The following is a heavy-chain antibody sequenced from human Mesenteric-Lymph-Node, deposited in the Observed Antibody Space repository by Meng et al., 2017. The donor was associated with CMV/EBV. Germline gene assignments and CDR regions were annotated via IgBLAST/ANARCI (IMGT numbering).Heavy chain of an antibody. CDR2: IIPIIYIA. CDR1: GYTFSDYY. CDR3: ARAHSQGMASRGYHYYGMDV. J-gene: IGHJ6*02. Sequence: SVKVSCKSSGYTFSDYYIHWVRQAPGQGLEWMGGIIPIIYIADYAQKFQGRVTITTDTSTSTAYMELIGLTSEDTAVYYCARAHSQGMASRGYHYYGMDVWGQGTTVTVSS. V-gene: IGHV1-69*10. D-gene: IGHD6-25*01.